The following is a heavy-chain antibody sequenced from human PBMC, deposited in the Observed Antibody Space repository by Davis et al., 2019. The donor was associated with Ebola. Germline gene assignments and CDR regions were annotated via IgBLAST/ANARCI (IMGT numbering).Heavy chain of an antibody. J-gene: IGHJ3*02. D-gene: IGHD3-22*01. V-gene: IGHV4-39*01. Sequence: GSLRLSCTVSGGSISSSSYYWGWIRQPPGKGLEWIGSIYYSGSTYYNPSLKSRVTISVDTSKNQFSLKLSSVTAADTAVYYCASSRATYYYDSSGYYSMFGAFDIWGQGTMVTVSS. CDR3: ASSRATYYYDSSGYYSMFGAFDI. CDR1: GGSISSSSYY. CDR2: IYYSGST.